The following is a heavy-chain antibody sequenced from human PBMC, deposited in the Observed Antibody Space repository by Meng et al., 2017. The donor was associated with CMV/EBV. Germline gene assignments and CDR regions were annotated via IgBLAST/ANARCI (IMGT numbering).Heavy chain of an antibody. CDR1: GGSISSSSYY. CDR3: ARDSAVAGVVDY. J-gene: IGHJ4*02. V-gene: IGHV4-39*07. Sequence: LQLQKSGPGPVKPSETLSLTCTVSGGSISSSSYYWGWIRQPPGKGLEWIGSIYYSGSTYYNPSLKSRVTISVDTSKNQFSLKLSSVTAADTAVYYCARDSAVAGVVDYWGQGTLVTVSS. CDR2: IYYSGST. D-gene: IGHD6-19*01.